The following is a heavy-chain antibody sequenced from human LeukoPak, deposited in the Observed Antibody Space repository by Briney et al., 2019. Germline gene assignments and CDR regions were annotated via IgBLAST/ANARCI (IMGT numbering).Heavy chain of an antibody. J-gene: IGHJ6*02. CDR3: ASQIGSLTIFGVVTHYYYYGMDV. D-gene: IGHD3-3*01. Sequence: GGSLRLSCAASGFTFSTYGMHWVRQAPGKGLEWVAVISYDGSNKYYADSVKGRFTISRDNSKNTLYLQMNSLRAEDTAVYYCASQIGSLTIFGVVTHYYYYGMDVWGQGTTVTVSS. CDR1: GFTFSTYG. CDR2: ISYDGSNK. V-gene: IGHV3-30*03.